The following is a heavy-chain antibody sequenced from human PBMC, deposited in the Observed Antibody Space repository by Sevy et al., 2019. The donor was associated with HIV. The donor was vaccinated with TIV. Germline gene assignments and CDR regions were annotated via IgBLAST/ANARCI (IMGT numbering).Heavy chain of an antibody. CDR2: IYYSGST. J-gene: IGHJ4*02. V-gene: IGHV4-39*01. CDR3: ARPDYGALYPFNY. D-gene: IGHD3-10*01. Sequence: SETLSLTCTVSGGSINSDYYYWGWIRQPPGKGLEWIGSIYYSGSTYYNPSLNSRVTISVDTSKNQFSLKLSSVTAADTAVYYWARPDYGALYPFNYWGQGTLVTVSS. CDR1: GGSINSDYYY.